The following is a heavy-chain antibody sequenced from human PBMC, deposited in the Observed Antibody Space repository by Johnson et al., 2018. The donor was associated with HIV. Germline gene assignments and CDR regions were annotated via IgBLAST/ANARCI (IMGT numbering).Heavy chain of an antibody. D-gene: IGHD6-13*01. CDR2: ISYDGSNK. V-gene: IGHV3-30*18. CDR1: GFTFSSYG. Sequence: QMHLVESGGGVVQPGRSLRLSCAASGFTFSSYGMHWVRQAPGKGLEWVAVISYDGSNKYYADSVKGRFTISRDNSKNTLYLQMNSLRAEDTAVYYCAKVSSWYFLRAFDIWGQGTMVTVSS. CDR3: AKVSSWYFLRAFDI. J-gene: IGHJ3*02.